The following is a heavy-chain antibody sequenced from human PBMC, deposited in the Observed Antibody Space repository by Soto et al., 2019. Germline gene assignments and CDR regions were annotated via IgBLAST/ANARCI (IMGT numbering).Heavy chain of an antibody. CDR2: INPNSGGT. J-gene: IGHJ5*02. Sequence: AASVKVSCKASGYSLSGYYLHWVRQAPGQGPEWMGWINPNSGGTKYVQKFQGRVTMTRDTSTSTVYLELSRLRSDDTAVYYCARGWGIAVPGPNWFDPWGQGTLVTVSS. V-gene: IGHV1-2*02. CDR1: GYSLSGYY. D-gene: IGHD6-13*01. CDR3: ARGWGIAVPGPNWFDP.